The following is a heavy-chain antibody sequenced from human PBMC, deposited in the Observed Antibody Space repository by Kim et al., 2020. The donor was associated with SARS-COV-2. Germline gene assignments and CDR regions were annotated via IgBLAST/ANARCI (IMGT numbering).Heavy chain of an antibody. V-gene: IGHV3-48*03. J-gene: IGHJ4*02. Sequence: RFTISRGNAKNSLYLQMHSLRAEDTAVYYCARDAVGYGSGSYYFPLYFDYWGQGTLVTVSS. CDR3: ARDAVGYGSGSYYFPLYFDY. D-gene: IGHD3-10*01.